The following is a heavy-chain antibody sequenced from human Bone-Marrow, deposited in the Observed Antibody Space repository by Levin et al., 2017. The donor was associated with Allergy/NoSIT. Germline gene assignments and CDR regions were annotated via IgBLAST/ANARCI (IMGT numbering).Heavy chain of an antibody. D-gene: IGHD1-1*01. CDR2: VFSSGST. J-gene: IGHJ6*02. Sequence: PSETLSLTCTVSGTSVRSGNYYWNWIRQPPGKGLEWIGYVFSSGSTTYNPSLTSRVTISVDTSKNQFSLKLSSVTAAATAVYYCARERTVPQTTRYYYYYGMDVWGQGTTDTVSS. CDR3: ARERTVPQTTRYYYYYGMDV. V-gene: IGHV4-61*01. CDR1: GTSVRSGNYY.